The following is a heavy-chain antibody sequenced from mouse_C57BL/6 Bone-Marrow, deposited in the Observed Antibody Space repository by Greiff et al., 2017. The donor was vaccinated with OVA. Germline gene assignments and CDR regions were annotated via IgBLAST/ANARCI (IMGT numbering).Heavy chain of an antibody. CDR2: IDPANGNT. D-gene: IGHD3-2*02. V-gene: IGHV14-3*01. CDR3: ARTAQVSYYAMDY. CDR1: GFNIKNTY. Sequence: DVKLVESVAELVRPGASVKLSCTASGFNIKNTYMHWVKQRPEQGLEWIGRIDPANGNTKYAPKFQGKATITADTSSNTAYLQLSSLTSEDTAIYYCARTAQVSYYAMDYWGQGTSVTVSS. J-gene: IGHJ4*01.